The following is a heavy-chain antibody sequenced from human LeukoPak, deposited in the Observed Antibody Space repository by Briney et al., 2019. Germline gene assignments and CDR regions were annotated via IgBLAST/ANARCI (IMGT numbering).Heavy chain of an antibody. Sequence: GESLKISCKGSGYSFTSYWIGWVRQMPGKGLEWMGIIYPGGSDTRYSPSFQGQVTISADKSISTAYLQWSSLKASDTAMYYCARPRCSSTSCYFYFDYWGQGTLVTVSS. J-gene: IGHJ4*02. D-gene: IGHD2-2*01. CDR3: ARPRCSSTSCYFYFDY. V-gene: IGHV5-51*01. CDR2: IYPGGSDT. CDR1: GYSFTSYW.